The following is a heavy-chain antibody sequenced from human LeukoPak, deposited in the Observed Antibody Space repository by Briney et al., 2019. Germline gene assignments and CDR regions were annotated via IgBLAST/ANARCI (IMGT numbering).Heavy chain of an antibody. CDR3: ARTPSGDYYTTFDY. CDR1: GDSISSGGYY. V-gene: IGHV4-61*02. J-gene: IGHJ4*02. Sequence: SETLSLTCTVSGDSISSGGYYWSWIRQPAGKGLEWIGRTFTNGSTNYKPSLKSRVTISVDTSKKQFSLKLSSVTAADTAVYFCARTPSGDYYTTFDYWGQGTLVTVSS. CDR2: TFTNGST. D-gene: IGHD3-10*01.